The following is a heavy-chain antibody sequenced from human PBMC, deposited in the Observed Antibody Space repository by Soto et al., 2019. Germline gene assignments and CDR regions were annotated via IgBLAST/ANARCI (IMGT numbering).Heavy chain of an antibody. J-gene: IGHJ5*02. D-gene: IGHD5-12*01. CDR1: GFTFSSYA. CDR3: VKNQEGRDGYNYNWFDP. V-gene: IGHV3-23*01. Sequence: GGSLILSCAASGFTFSSYAMSWVRQAPGKGLEWVSAISGSGGSTYYADSVKGRFTISRDNSKNTLYLQMNSLRAEDTAVYYCVKNQEGRDGYNYNWFDPWGQGTLVTVSS. CDR2: ISGSGGST.